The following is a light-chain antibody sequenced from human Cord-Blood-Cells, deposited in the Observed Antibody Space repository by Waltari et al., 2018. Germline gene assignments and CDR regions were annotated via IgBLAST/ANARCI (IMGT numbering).Light chain of an antibody. J-gene: IGKJ4*01. CDR3: QQYYSTPLT. CDR1: QSVLYSSKNKNY. CDR2: WAS. Sequence: DIVMTQSPDSLAGSLGERATINCKSSQSVLYSSKNKNYLAWDQQKPGQPPKLLIYWASTRDSGVPDRFSGSGSGTDFTLTISSLQAEDVAVYYCQQYYSTPLTFGGGTKVEIK. V-gene: IGKV4-1*01.